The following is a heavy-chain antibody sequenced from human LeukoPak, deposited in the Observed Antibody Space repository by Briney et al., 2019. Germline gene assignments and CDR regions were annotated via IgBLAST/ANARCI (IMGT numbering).Heavy chain of an antibody. CDR2: IKQDGSEK. CDR3: AKDVGSSRSYYFDY. D-gene: IGHD6-13*01. CDR1: GFTFSSYW. J-gene: IGHJ4*02. Sequence: PGGSLRPSCAASGFTFSSYWMSWVRQAPGKGREGVANIKQDGSEKYYVDSVKGRFTISRDNAKNSLYLQMNSLRAEDTAVYYCAKDVGSSRSYYFDYWGQGTLVTVSS. V-gene: IGHV3-7*03.